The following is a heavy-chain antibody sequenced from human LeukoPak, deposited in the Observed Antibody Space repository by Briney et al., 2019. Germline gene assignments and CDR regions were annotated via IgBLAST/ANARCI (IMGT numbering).Heavy chain of an antibody. CDR1: GVSISSGGYC. J-gene: IGHJ4*02. CDR2: IYYIGSP. CDR3: ARVSYSSSWYYFDY. V-gene: IGHV4-31*03. Sequence: PSQTLSLTCTVSGVSISSGGYCWSWIRQHPGKGLEWIGYIYYIGSPYYTPSLKSRVTISVDTSKNQFSLKLTSVTAADTAVYYCARVSYSSSWYYFDYWGQGTLVTVSS. D-gene: IGHD6-13*01.